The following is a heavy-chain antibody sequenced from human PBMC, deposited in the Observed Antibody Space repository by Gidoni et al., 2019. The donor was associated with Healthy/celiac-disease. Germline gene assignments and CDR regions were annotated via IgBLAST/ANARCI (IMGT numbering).Heavy chain of an antibody. CDR2: ISWNSGSI. J-gene: IGHJ3*02. CDR1: GFTLDDYA. Sequence: EVQLVESGGGLVQPGRSLRLSCAASGFTLDDYAMHWVRQAPGKCLEWVSGISWNSGSIGYADVVKGRFTISRDNAKNSLYLQMNSLRAEDTALYYCAKALRKRDGYRSDAFDIWGQGTMVTVSS. V-gene: IGHV3-9*01. D-gene: IGHD5-12*01. CDR3: AKALRKRDGYRSDAFDI.